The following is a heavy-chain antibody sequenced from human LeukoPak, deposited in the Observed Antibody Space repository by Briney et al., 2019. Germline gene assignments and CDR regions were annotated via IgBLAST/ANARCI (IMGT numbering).Heavy chain of an antibody. CDR3: ARRANSIAAAGTGAFDI. CDR1: GFTFSSYR. CDR2: ISSSSSTI. D-gene: IGHD6-13*01. V-gene: IGHV3-48*01. J-gene: IGHJ3*02. Sequence: GGSLRLSCAASGFTFSSYRMNWVRQAPGKGLEWVSYISSSSSTIYYADSVKGRFTISRDNAKNTLYLQMNSLRAEDTAVYYCARRANSIAAAGTGAFDIWGQGTMVTVSS.